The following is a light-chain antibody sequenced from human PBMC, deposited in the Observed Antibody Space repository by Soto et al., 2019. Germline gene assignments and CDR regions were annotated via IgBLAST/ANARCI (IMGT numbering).Light chain of an antibody. Sequence: EIVMTQSPATLSVSPGERATLSCRASQSVSSNLAWYQQKLGQAPRLLIYGASTRATGIPARFSGSGSGTEFTLTISSLQSEDFAVYYCQQYNNWPPVTFGQGTKVEIK. V-gene: IGKV3-15*01. J-gene: IGKJ1*01. CDR1: QSVSSN. CDR3: QQYNNWPPVT. CDR2: GAS.